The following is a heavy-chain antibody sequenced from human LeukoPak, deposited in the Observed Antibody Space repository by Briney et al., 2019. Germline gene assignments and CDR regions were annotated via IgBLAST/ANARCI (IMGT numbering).Heavy chain of an antibody. Sequence: PSETLSLTCAVYGGSFSDYFWGWIRQPPGKGLEWIGEINHSGRTYYNPSLKSRVTISVDTSKNQFSLKLSSVTAADTAVYYCARLGHDSSGRNYYYYYYMDVWGKGTTVTVSS. J-gene: IGHJ6*03. CDR1: GGSFSDYF. CDR3: ARLGHDSSGRNYYYYYYMDV. D-gene: IGHD3-22*01. V-gene: IGHV4-34*01. CDR2: INHSGRT.